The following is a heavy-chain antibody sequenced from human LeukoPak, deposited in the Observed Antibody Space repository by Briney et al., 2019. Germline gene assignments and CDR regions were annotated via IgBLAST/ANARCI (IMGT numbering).Heavy chain of an antibody. CDR2: MSGSGGST. Sequence: GGSLRLSCAASGFKFSDYAMNWVRQAPGKGLEWVSGMSGSGGSTYYADSVKGRFTISRDNSKNTLYLQMNSLRAEDTAVYYCAKDREVPAVLFDYWGQGTLVTVSS. J-gene: IGHJ4*02. D-gene: IGHD2-2*01. CDR1: GFKFSDYA. CDR3: AKDREVPAVLFDY. V-gene: IGHV3-23*01.